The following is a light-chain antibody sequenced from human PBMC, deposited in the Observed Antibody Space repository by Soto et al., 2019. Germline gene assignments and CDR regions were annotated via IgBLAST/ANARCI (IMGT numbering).Light chain of an antibody. CDR3: QHYGTSAL. Sequence: DIQMTQSPSSLSASVGDRVTITCRASQGIIDYVAWFQQKPGKAPKLLIYAASTPQSGVPSRFSGSGSGTDFTLSISRLEPEDFAVYYCQHYGTSALFGPGTRVDIK. CDR1: QGIIDY. CDR2: AAS. J-gene: IGKJ3*01. V-gene: IGKV1-27*01.